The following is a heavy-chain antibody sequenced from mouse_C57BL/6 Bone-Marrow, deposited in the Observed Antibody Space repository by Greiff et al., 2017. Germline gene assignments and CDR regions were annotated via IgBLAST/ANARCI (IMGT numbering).Heavy chain of an antibody. CDR1: GYTFTSYW. CDR3: ARIYYDYDEFAY. D-gene: IGHD2-4*01. J-gene: IGHJ3*01. CDR2: IYIGNGYT. V-gene: IGHV1-55*01. Sequence: QVQLQQPGAELVKPGASVKMSCKASGYTFTSYWITWVKQRPGQGLEWIGDIYIGNGYTEYNEKFKGKATLTSDTSSSTAYMQLSSLTSEDSAIYFCARIYYDYDEFAYWGQGTLVTVSA.